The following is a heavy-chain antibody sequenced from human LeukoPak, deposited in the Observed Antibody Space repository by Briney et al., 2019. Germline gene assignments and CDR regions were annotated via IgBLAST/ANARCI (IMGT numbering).Heavy chain of an antibody. D-gene: IGHD4-17*01. V-gene: IGHV3-30-3*01. J-gene: IGHJ4*02. Sequence: GRSLRLSCAASGFTFSSYAMHWVRQAPGKGLEWVAVISYDGSNKYYADSVKGRFTISRDNSKNTLYLQMNRLRAEDTAVYYCARGRLTTVTPPGVYWGQGTLVTVSS. CDR3: ARGRLTTVTPPGVY. CDR1: GFTFSSYA. CDR2: ISYDGSNK.